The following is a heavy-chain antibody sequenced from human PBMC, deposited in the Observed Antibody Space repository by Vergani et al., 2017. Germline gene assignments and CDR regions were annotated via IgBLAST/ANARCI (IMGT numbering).Heavy chain of an antibody. V-gene: IGHV3-49*04. Sequence: EVQLVESGGGLVPPGRSLRLSCAASGFSFGDYAMTWVRQAPGKGLEWVAFIRNKAYGGTTEYAASVKGRLNISRDDSKRLAYLQLSGLKTEDTAVYFCSRGRGYSFGYSDYWGQGTLVTVSS. CDR1: GFSFGDYA. CDR2: IRNKAYGGTT. D-gene: IGHD5-18*01. J-gene: IGHJ4*02. CDR3: SRGRGYSFGYSDY.